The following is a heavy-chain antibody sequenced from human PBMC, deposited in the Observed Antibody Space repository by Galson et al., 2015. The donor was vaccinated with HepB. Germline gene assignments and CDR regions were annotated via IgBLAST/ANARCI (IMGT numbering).Heavy chain of an antibody. D-gene: IGHD2-15*01. Sequence: RSYYWSWIRQPPGKRLEWIGYISYSGSTNYNPSLKSRVTISVDTSKNQFSLKLHSVTAADTAVYYCVRVGGVVDRRWLSPEGYFDYWGQGTLVTVSS. CDR1: RSYY. CDR3: VRVGGVVDRRWLSPEGYFDY. J-gene: IGHJ4*02. CDR2: ISYSGST. V-gene: IGHV4-59*01.